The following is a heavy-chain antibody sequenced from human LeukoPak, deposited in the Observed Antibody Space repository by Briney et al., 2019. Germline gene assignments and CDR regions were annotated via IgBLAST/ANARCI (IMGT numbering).Heavy chain of an antibody. CDR3: ARDLLGMDV. V-gene: IGHV3-48*03. CDR1: VFTFSSYE. J-gene: IGHJ6*02. CDR2: ITSTGSTI. Sequence: RGGSLSLSCALSVFTFSSYEMNCVPGAPGRGLKGVSYITSTGSTIYYADSVKARFTISRDNAKNSLYVPVISLRAGDTAVYYCARDLLGMDVWGQGTTVTVSS.